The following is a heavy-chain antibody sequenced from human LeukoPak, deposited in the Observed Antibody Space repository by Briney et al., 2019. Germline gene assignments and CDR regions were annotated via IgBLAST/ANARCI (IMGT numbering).Heavy chain of an antibody. CDR2: ISSTGGTI. J-gene: IGHJ4*02. Sequence: GGSLRLSCAASGFTFRNYLMNWVRQAPGKGLEWVSFISSTGGTIYYADSVKGRFTVSRDNGKNSLLLQMNSLRAEDTAVYYCAKDLRGYSSGWYFFDYWGQGTLVTVSS. V-gene: IGHV3-48*01. CDR1: GFTFRNYL. D-gene: IGHD6-19*01. CDR3: AKDLRGYSSGWYFFDY.